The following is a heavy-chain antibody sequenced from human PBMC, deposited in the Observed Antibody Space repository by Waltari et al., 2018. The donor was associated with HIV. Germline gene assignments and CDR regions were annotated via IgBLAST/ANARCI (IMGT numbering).Heavy chain of an antibody. CDR2: ISHTGGTT. CDR1: GGSISSNYYF. D-gene: IGHD3-10*01. V-gene: IGHV4-39*01. Sequence: QSQLQESDPGLVKPSETLSLTCTVSGGSISSNYYFWAWVRQPPGKGLEWIGTISHTGGTTDYNPPLKRRVIISVDTSKDQSSLKLSSMTATDTAVYYCARQRGSGLWYFDLWGRGTLVSVSS. CDR3: ARQRGSGLWYFDL. J-gene: IGHJ2*01.